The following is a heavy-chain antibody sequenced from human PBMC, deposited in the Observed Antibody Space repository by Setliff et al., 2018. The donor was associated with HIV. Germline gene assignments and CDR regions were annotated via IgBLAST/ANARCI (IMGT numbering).Heavy chain of an antibody. CDR3: ARSQSRGRFYGSGRQDAFDI. V-gene: IGHV1-69*10. D-gene: IGHD3-10*01. CDR1: GGTFSSYA. J-gene: IGHJ3*02. Sequence: VASVKVSCKASGGTFSSYAISWVRQAPGQGLEWMGEIIPILGIANYAQKFQGRVTITADKSTSTAYMELSSLRSEDTAVYYCARSQSRGRFYGSGRQDAFDIWGQGTMVTVSS. CDR2: IIPILGIA.